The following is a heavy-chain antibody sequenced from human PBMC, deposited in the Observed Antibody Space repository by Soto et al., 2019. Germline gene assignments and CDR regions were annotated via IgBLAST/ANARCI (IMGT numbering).Heavy chain of an antibody. Sequence: SETLSLTCTVSGGSVSSGSYYWSWIRQPPGKGLEWIGYIYYSGSTNYNPSLKSRVTISVDTSKNQFSLKLSSVTAADTAVYYCAREGAHSPRRLLRIAAAVDYWGQGTLVTVSS. CDR1: GGSVSSGSYY. V-gene: IGHV4-61*01. CDR3: AREGAHSPRRLLRIAAAVDY. D-gene: IGHD6-13*01. J-gene: IGHJ4*02. CDR2: IYYSGST.